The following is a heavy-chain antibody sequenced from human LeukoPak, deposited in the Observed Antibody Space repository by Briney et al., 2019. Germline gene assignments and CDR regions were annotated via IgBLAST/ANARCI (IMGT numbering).Heavy chain of an antibody. CDR1: GLTFSNYW. D-gene: IGHD3-16*01. CDR3: ARDGFGTGSN. CDR2: IKQDGSEK. V-gene: IGHV3-7*03. J-gene: IGHJ4*02. Sequence: GALRLSCAASGLTFSNYWMDWVRQAPGKGLEWVANIKQDGSEKNYVDSVKGRFIISRDNAKNSLYLQMNTLRADDTAVYYCARDGFGTGSNWGQGTLVTVSS.